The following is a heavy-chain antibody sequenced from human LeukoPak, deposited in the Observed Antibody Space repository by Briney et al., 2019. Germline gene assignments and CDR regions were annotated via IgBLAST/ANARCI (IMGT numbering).Heavy chain of an antibody. CDR2: ISYDGSNK. J-gene: IGHJ4*02. D-gene: IGHD5-18*01. CDR1: GFTFSSYA. Sequence: GRSLRLSCAASGFTFSSYAMHWVRQAPGKGLEWVAVISYDGSNKYYADSVKGRFTISRDNSKNTLYLQMNSLRAEDTAVYYCARDVDTAMVLYFDYWGQGTLVTVSS. CDR3: ARDVDTAMVLYFDY. V-gene: IGHV3-30-3*01.